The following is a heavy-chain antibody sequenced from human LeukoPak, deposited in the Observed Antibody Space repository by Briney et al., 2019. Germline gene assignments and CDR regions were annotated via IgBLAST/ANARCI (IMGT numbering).Heavy chain of an antibody. CDR3: AREHGGNSGYYFDY. CDR1: GFTFSSYW. J-gene: IGHJ4*02. Sequence: GGSLRLSCAASGFTFSSYWMSWVRQAPGKGLEWVANIKQDGSEKYYVDSVKGRFTISRDNAKNSLYLQMNSLRAEDTAVYYCAREHGGNSGYYFDYWGQGTLVTVSS. D-gene: IGHD4-23*01. V-gene: IGHV3-7*01. CDR2: IKQDGSEK.